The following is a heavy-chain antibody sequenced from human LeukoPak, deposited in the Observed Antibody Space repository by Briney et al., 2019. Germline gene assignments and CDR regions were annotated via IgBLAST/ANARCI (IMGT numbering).Heavy chain of an antibody. CDR3: ARVLVVPVYYYYYMDV. CDR1: GFTFSSYA. CDR2: ISGSGGRT. Sequence: AGGSLRLSCAASGFTFSSYAMNWVRQAPGKGLEWVSSISGSGGRTYYADSVKGRFTISRDNSKNTLYLQMNSLRAEDTAVYYCARVLVVPVYYYYYMDVWGKGTTVTISS. D-gene: IGHD2-2*01. J-gene: IGHJ6*03. V-gene: IGHV3-23*01.